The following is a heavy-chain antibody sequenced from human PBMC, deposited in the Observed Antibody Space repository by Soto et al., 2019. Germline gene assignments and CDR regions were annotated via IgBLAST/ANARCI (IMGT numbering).Heavy chain of an antibody. D-gene: IGHD4-17*01. CDR1: GGSISSYY. J-gene: IGHJ3*02. CDR3: TRRYGYAFDI. CDR2: IYYSGST. V-gene: IGHV4-59*01. Sequence: QVQPQESGPGLVKPSETLSLTCTVSGGSISSYYWSWIRQPPGKGLEWIGYIYYSGSTNYNPSLKSRVTISVDTSKNQFSLKLSSVTAADTAVYYCTRRYGYAFDIWGQGTMVTVSS.